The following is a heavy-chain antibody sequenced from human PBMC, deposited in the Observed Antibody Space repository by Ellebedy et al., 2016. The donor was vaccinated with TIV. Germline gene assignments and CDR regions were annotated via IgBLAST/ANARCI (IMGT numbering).Heavy chain of an antibody. CDR2: IWYDGGNK. CDR1: GFIFSTYG. CDR3: ARNRHVDRGDCLDY. D-gene: IGHD2-21*02. Sequence: GESLKISCEASGFIFSTYGMHWVRQAPGKGLEWVAFIWYDGGNKYYADSVKGRFTISRDNSKNPLYRQMNNLGAEDTAVFYCARNRHVDRGDCLDYWGQGTLVTVSS. V-gene: IGHV3-33*01. J-gene: IGHJ4*02.